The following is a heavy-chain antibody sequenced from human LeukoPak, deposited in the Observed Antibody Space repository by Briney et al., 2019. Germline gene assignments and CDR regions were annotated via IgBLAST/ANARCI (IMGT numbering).Heavy chain of an antibody. CDR3: ARIYYDSSGPLDY. CDR1: GYTFTGYY. Sequence: ASVKVSCKASGYTFTGYYMHWVRQAPGQGLEWMGWINPNSGGTNYAQKFQGRVTMTRDTSISTAYMELSRLRSDDTAVYYCARIYYDSSGPLDYWGQGTLVTVSS. D-gene: IGHD3-22*01. CDR2: INPNSGGT. V-gene: IGHV1-2*02. J-gene: IGHJ4*02.